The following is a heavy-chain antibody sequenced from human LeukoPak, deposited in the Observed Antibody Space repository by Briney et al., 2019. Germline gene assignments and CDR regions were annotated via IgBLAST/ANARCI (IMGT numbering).Heavy chain of an antibody. Sequence: ASVKVSCKASGYTFTGYYMHWVRQAPGQGLEWMGWINPNSGGTNYAQKFQGRVTMTRDTSISTAYMELSRLRSDDTAVYYCARDLAMIVAFDYWGQGTLVTVSS. J-gene: IGHJ4*02. CDR3: ARDLAMIVAFDY. V-gene: IGHV1-2*02. CDR1: GYTFTGYY. CDR2: INPNSGGT. D-gene: IGHD3-22*01.